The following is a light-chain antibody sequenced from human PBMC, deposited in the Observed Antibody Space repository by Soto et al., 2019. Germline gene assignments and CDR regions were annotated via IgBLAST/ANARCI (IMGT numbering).Light chain of an antibody. CDR2: EVS. V-gene: IGLV2-8*01. J-gene: IGLJ2*01. CDR3: SSYAGSNNFVV. CDR1: SSDVGGYNY. Sequence: QSALTQPPSASGSPGQSVTISCTGTSSDVGGYNYVSWYQQHPGKAPQLMIYEVSKRPSGVRDRFSGSKSGNTAALTVSGLQAEDDADYYCSSYAGSNNFVVFGGGTKLTVL.